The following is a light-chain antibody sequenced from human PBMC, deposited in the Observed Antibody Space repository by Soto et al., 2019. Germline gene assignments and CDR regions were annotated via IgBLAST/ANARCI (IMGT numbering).Light chain of an antibody. CDR1: SGHSSYD. CDR3: QTWGTGIVI. Sequence: QPVLTQSPSASASLGASVTLTCTLSSGHSSYDIAWHQQQPQKGPRYLLKLSSGGSHTKGVGIPDRCSGSSSGAERYLSISRLQAEDESYYYCQTWGTGIVIFGGGTKLTVL. CDR2: LSSGGSH. V-gene: IGLV4-69*01. J-gene: IGLJ2*01.